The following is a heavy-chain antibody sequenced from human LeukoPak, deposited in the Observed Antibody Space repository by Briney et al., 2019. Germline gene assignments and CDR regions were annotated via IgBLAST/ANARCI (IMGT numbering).Heavy chain of an antibody. CDR2: MNPNSGNI. D-gene: IGHD5-18*01. J-gene: IGHJ6*03. Sequence: ASVKVSCKPSGYTFTSYDINWVRQATGHGLEWMGWMNPNSGNIFYAQKFQGRLTMTRNTSISTAYMELSSLRSEDTAVYYCARGQVDTLYYYYYMDVWGKGTTVTVSS. CDR1: GYTFTSYD. CDR3: ARGQVDTLYYYYYMDV. V-gene: IGHV1-8*01.